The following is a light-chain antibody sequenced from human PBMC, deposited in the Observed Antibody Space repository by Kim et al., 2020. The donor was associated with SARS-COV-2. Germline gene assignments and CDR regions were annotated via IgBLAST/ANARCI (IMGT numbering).Light chain of an antibody. CDR3: QQYGSSPRIT. V-gene: IGKV3-20*01. Sequence: EIVLTQSPGTLSLSPGERATLSCRASQSVSSSYLAWYQQKPGQAPRLLIYGASSRATGIPDRFSGSGSGTDFTLTIRRLGAEDFAVYYCQQYGSSPRITFGPGTKVDIK. CDR2: GAS. J-gene: IGKJ3*01. CDR1: QSVSSSY.